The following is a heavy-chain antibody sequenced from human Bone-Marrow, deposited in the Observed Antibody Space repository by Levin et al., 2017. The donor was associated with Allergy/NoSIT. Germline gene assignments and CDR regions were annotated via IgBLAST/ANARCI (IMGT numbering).Heavy chain of an antibody. D-gene: IGHD3-16*01. J-gene: IGHJ4*02. Sequence: GESLKISCAASGFTFSSSTMHWVRQAPGKGSEWVSSISSGSNFIYYADSLQGRFTISRDNTKNLLFLEMSSLTAEDTAVYYCARDLGEQRLEWGRGTLVSVSS. V-gene: IGHV3-21*01. CDR1: GFTFSSST. CDR2: ISSGSNFI. CDR3: ARDLGEQRLE.